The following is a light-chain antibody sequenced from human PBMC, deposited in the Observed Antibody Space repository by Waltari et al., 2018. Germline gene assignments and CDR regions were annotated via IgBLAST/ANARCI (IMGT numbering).Light chain of an antibody. V-gene: IGLV2-14*01. CDR1: SSDVGSYNY. J-gene: IGLJ3*02. CDR2: DVT. CDR3: SSYTSSSTWV. Sequence: QSALTQPASVSGSPGQSITISCTGTSSDVGSYNYVSWYQQHPGKAPKPMSYDVTKRPSGVSNRFSGSKSGNTASLTISGLQAEDEADYYCSSYTSSSTWVFGGGTKLTVL.